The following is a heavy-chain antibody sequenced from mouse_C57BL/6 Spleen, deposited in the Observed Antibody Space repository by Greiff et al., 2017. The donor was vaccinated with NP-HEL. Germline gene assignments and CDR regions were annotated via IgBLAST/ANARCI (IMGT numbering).Heavy chain of an antibody. CDR3: ARHYSNSYAMDY. Sequence: EVQRVESGGGLVQPGGSLKLSCAASGFTFSDYGMAWVRQAPRKGPEWVAFISNLAYSIYYADTVTGRFTISRENAKNTLYLEMSSLRSEDTAMYYCARHYSNSYAMDYWGQGTSVTVSS. V-gene: IGHV5-15*01. CDR1: GFTFSDYG. D-gene: IGHD2-5*01. CDR2: ISNLAYSI. J-gene: IGHJ4*01.